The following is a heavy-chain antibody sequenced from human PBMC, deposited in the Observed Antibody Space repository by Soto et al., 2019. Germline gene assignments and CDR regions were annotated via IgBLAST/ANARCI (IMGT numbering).Heavy chain of an antibody. Sequence: VSCXASGYTFTXYGISWVRQAPGQGLERMGWISAYNGNTNYAQKLQGRVTMTTDTSTSTAYMELRSLRSDDTAVYYCARDLQGIAVAGTWMKSQPNIDYWGQGTLVTVSS. CDR1: GYTFTXYG. V-gene: IGHV1-18*01. J-gene: IGHJ4*02. D-gene: IGHD6-19*01. CDR3: ARDLQGIAVAGTWMKSQPNIDY. CDR2: ISAYNGNT.